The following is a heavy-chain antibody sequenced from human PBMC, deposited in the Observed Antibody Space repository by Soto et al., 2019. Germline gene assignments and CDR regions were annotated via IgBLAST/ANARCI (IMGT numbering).Heavy chain of an antibody. D-gene: IGHD5-18*01. J-gene: IGHJ4*02. CDR3: GHTGYSYDPLGY. CDR1: GFSLTTSGVG. Sequence: QITLKESGPTLVKPTQTLTLTCTFSGFSLTTSGVGVGWIRQPPGKALEWLALIFWNDDERYSPSLKSRLTITKDTSKNQVVLTMTNMDPVDTATYYWGHTGYSYDPLGYWGRGTLVTVSS. CDR2: IFWNDDE. V-gene: IGHV2-5*01.